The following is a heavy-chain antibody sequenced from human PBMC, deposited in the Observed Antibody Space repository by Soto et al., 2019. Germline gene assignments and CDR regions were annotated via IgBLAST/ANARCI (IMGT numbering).Heavy chain of an antibody. J-gene: IGHJ6*02. CDR2: VSGSGGST. CDR3: SKGRGLQSPSYDMDV. CDR1: GFTFSNYA. V-gene: IGHV3-23*01. D-gene: IGHD4-4*01. Sequence: GGSLRLSCAASGFTFSNYAMNWVRQAPGKGLEWVSAVSGSGGSTYYADSVKGRFTISRDNSKNTLSLQMNTLRAEDTAVYYWSKGRGLQSPSYDMDVWGQGTTVTVSS.